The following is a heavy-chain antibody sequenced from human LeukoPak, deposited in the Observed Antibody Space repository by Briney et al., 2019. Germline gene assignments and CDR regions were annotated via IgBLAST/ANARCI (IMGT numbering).Heavy chain of an antibody. V-gene: IGHV1-69*05. CDR3: ASNRGDCSRTSCYFGGDY. J-gene: IGHJ4*02. Sequence: ASVKVSCKASGGTFSSFGFSWVRQAPGQGLEWMGGIIPVFRSANYAQKFQGRVTITTDESTSTVYMELSSLKSEDTAVYFCASNRGDCSRTSCYFGGDYWGQGTQVTVSS. CDR2: IIPVFRSA. D-gene: IGHD2-2*01. CDR1: GGTFSSFG.